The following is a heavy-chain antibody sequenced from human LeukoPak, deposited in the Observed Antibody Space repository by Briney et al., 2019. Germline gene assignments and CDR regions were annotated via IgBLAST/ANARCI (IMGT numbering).Heavy chain of an antibody. CDR3: ARDHSGTQDY. CDR2: IWDDGSNE. Sequence: GGSLRLPCAPSGLTFSNYGMHWVRQAPGKGLEWVAVIWDDGSNEYYADSVKGRFTIFRDNRRNTLYLQMNSLRAEDTAVYSCARDHSGTQDYWGQGTLVTVSS. D-gene: IGHD1-1*01. CDR1: GLTFSNYG. V-gene: IGHV3-33*01. J-gene: IGHJ4*02.